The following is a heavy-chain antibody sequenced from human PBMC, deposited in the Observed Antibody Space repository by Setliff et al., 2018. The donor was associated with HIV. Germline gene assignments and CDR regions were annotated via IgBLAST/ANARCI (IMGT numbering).Heavy chain of an antibody. J-gene: IGHJ4*02. CDR2: IYYSGDT. V-gene: IGHV4-39*02. Sequence: PSETLSLTCIVSGGSINSTSYYWGWIRQPPGQGLEWIGSIYYSGDTFYNTSLKTRITISVDTSKNHLSLKVSSLTAADTAMYYCAREDSDGYVDIWGQGTLVTVSS. CDR3: AREDSDGYVDI. D-gene: IGHD2-21*01. CDR1: GGSINSTSYY.